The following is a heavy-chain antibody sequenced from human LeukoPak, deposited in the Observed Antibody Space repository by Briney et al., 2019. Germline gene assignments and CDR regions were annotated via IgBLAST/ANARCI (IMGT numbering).Heavy chain of an antibody. V-gene: IGHV4-34*01. CDR1: GGSFSGCY. CDR2: INHSGST. J-gene: IGHJ4*02. D-gene: IGHD3-3*01. Sequence: PSETLSLTCAVYGGSFSGCYWSWIRQPPGKGLEWIGEINHSGSTNYNPSLKSRVTTSVDTSKNQFSLKLSSVTAADTAVYYCARQRGGSIFRRQYYFDYWGQGTLVTVSS. CDR3: ARQRGGSIFRRQYYFDY.